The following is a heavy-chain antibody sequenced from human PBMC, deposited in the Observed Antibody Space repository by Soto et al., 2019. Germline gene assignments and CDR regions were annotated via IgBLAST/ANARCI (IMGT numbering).Heavy chain of an antibody. J-gene: IGHJ3*02. D-gene: IGHD1-26*01. CDR1: GYSFTTYW. CDR2: IYSGHSEI. CDR3: ARRGSYETFDI. Sequence: GESLKISCKGFGYSFTTYWIGWVRQMPGGGLEWMGIIYSGHSEIRYSPSFQGHVTISADKSISTAYLQCGSLKASDTATYYCARRGSYETFDIWGQGTMVTVS. V-gene: IGHV5-51*01.